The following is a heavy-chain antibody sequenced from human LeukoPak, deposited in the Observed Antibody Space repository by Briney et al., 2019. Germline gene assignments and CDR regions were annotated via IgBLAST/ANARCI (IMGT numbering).Heavy chain of an antibody. CDR1: GASIISSNYY. CDR3: ARDKSLDY. Sequence: PSETLSLTCTVSGASIISSNYYWLWIRQPPGKGLEWIGYIYHSGSTNYNPSLKSRVTISVDRSKNQFSLKLSSVTAADTAVYYCARDKSLDYWGQGTLVTVSS. V-gene: IGHV4-39*07. CDR2: IYHSGST. J-gene: IGHJ4*02.